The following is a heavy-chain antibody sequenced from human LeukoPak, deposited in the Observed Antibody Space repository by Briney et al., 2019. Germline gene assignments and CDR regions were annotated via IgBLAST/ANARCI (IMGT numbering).Heavy chain of an antibody. Sequence: ASVNVSCKTSGYTFTYYVISWVRQAPGQGLEWMGWINAYNGNTNDAQKFQSRVTMTTATSTSTGYMELRSLRTDDTAVYYCARGETPYDYWGQGTPVSVSS. CDR1: GYTFTYYV. J-gene: IGHJ4*02. CDR3: ARGETPYDY. V-gene: IGHV1-18*01. D-gene: IGHD1-26*01. CDR2: INAYNGNT.